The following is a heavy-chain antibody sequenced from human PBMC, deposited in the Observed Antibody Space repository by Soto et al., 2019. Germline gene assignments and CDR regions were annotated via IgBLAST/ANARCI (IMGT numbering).Heavy chain of an antibody. CDR2: IHSDGSST. V-gene: IGHV3-74*01. CDR1: GFTFRYYW. D-gene: IGHD2-21*02. J-gene: IGHJ3*01. CDR3: ARGDRGAFDL. Sequence: EVQLVESEGGLVQPGGSLRLSCAASGFTFRYYWMHWVRQAPGQGLVWVSRIHSDGSSTTYADSVKGRFTISRDNAKNTLYLQMTSLRAEDTAVDYCARGDRGAFDLWGQGTMVTVSS.